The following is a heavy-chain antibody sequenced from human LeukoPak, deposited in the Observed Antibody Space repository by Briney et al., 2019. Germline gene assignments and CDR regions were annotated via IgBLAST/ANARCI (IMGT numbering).Heavy chain of an antibody. CDR2: LFYDGTT. CDR3: ARQTGSGLFILP. Sequence: SETLSFTCNVFGGSINDPNYYWGWIRQSPGRTLEWIGSLFYDGTTYYNPSLKSRVSISVDMSKNQFSLRLTSVTAADTAVYYCARQTGSGLFILPGGQGTLVTVSS. J-gene: IGHJ4*02. D-gene: IGHD3/OR15-3a*01. CDR1: GGSINDPNYY. V-gene: IGHV4-39*01.